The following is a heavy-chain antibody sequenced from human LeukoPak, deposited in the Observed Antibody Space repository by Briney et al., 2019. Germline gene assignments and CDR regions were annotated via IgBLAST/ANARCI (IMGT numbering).Heavy chain of an antibody. V-gene: IGHV3-9*01. D-gene: IGHD6-13*01. J-gene: IGHJ3*02. CDR1: GFTFDDYA. Sequence: GGSLRLSCAASGFTFDDYAMHWVRQAPGKGLEWVSGISWNSGSIGYADSVRGRFTISRDNAKNSLYLQMNSLRAEDTALYYCAKDLSSSWYRGAFDIWGQGTMVTVSS. CDR3: AKDLSSSWYRGAFDI. CDR2: ISWNSGSI.